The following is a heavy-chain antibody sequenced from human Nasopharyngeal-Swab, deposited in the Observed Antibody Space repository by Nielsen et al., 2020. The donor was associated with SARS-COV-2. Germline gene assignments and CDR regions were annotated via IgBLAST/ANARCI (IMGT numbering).Heavy chain of an antibody. CDR2: IYSGGST. D-gene: IGHD6-19*01. Sequence: GGSLRLSCAASGFTVSSNYMSWVRQAPGKGLEWVSVIYSGGSTYYADSVKGRFTISRDNSKNTLSLQMNSLRAEDTAVYYCARLYYGSGWYVGAYFDYWGQGTLVTVSS. V-gene: IGHV3-66*01. CDR1: GFTVSSNY. J-gene: IGHJ4*02. CDR3: ARLYYGSGWYVGAYFDY.